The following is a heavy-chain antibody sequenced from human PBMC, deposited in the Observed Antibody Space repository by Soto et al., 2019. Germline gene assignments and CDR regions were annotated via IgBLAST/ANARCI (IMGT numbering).Heavy chain of an antibody. V-gene: IGHV3-7*01. CDR3: ARVGRYGWAFDH. CDR2: INEDGSQK. D-gene: IGHD5-18*01. J-gene: IGHJ4*02. CDR1: EFSFRSYW. Sequence: GSLRLSCAAPEFSFRSYWMTWVRQAPGKGLEWVALINEDGSQKYYVGSVKGRFIISRDNAKDSVYMQMDSLRAGDTAVYFCARVGRYGWAFDHWGQGTLVTVSS.